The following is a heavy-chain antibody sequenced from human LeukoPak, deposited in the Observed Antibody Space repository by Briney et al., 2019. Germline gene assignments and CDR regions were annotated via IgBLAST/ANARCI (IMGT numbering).Heavy chain of an antibody. CDR3: ARAQDGYDSSGYYGDVWFDP. CDR2: ISGSGGST. Sequence: GGSLRLSCAASGFTFSSFAMSWVRQAPGEGLEWVSAISGSGGSTYYADSVKGRFTISRDNSKNTLYLQMNSLRAEDTAVYYCARAQDGYDSSGYYGDVWFDPWGQGTLVTVSS. J-gene: IGHJ5*02. D-gene: IGHD3-22*01. CDR1: GFTFSSFA. V-gene: IGHV3-23*01.